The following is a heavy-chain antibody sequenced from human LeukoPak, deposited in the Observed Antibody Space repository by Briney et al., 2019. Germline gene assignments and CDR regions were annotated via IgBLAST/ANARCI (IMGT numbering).Heavy chain of an antibody. D-gene: IGHD6-19*01. CDR3: ARAEKAVTGTLDS. CDR1: GESFNGYY. Sequence: SETLSLTCAVNGESFNGYYWTWIRQSPGKELEWIGYMYNRGSTIYNPSLKSRVTISTDTSKNQFSLRLTSVTAADTAVYCARAEKAVTGTLDSWGQGTLITVSS. V-gene: IGHV4-59*01. CDR2: MYNRGST. J-gene: IGHJ4*02.